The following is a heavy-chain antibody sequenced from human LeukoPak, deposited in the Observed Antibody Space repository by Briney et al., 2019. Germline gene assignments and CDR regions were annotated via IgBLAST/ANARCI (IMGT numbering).Heavy chain of an antibody. J-gene: IGHJ3*02. CDR2: IKSKTAGGTP. CDR3: ITASAAFDI. CDR1: GFTFSNAW. Sequence: GGSLRLSCTASGFTFSNAWMSWVRQAPGKGLDWVARIKSKTAGGTPDYAAPVKDRFTISRDDSKDALFLQMNRLKIEDTAVYYCITASAAFDIWGQGTMVTVSS. V-gene: IGHV3-15*01.